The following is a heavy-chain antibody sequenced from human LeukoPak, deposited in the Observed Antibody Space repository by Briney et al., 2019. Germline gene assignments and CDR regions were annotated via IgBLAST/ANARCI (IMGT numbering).Heavy chain of an antibody. CDR1: GFTFDDYA. CDR2: ISWNSGSI. V-gene: IGHV3-9*01. D-gene: IGHD3-10*01. J-gene: IGHJ5*02. CDR3: AKDGAVRAMVRGGWFDP. Sequence: PGRSLRLSCAASGFTFDDYAMHWVRQAPGKGLEWVSGISWNSGSIGYADSVKGRFTISRDNAKNSLYLQMNSLRAEDTAVYYCAKDGAVRAMVRGGWFDPWGQGTLVTVSS.